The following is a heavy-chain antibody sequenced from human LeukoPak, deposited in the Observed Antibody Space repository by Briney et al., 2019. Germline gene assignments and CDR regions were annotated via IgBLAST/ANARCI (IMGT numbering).Heavy chain of an antibody. Sequence: GGSLRLSCAASGFTFSSYGMHWVRQAPGKGLEWVGRIKSKADGETSDYIAPVKGRFTISRDDSKNTLYLQMNSLKTEDTAVYYCTTDHSGGMDVWGQGTTVTVSS. J-gene: IGHJ6*02. D-gene: IGHD3-10*01. CDR2: IKSKADGETS. CDR3: TTDHSGGMDV. V-gene: IGHV3-15*01. CDR1: GFTFSSYG.